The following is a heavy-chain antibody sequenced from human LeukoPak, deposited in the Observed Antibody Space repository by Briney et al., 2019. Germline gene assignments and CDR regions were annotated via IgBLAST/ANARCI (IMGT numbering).Heavy chain of an antibody. CDR1: GFTFSSYG. Sequence: GGSLRLSCAASGFTFSSYGMHWVRQAPGKGLEWVSAISGSGDSTYYADSVKGLFTISRDNSKNTLYLQMNSLRAEDTAVYYCAKDPYSSGPYNWFDPWGQGTLVTVSS. CDR3: AKDPYSSGPYNWFDP. J-gene: IGHJ5*02. D-gene: IGHD6-19*01. V-gene: IGHV3-23*01. CDR2: ISGSGDST.